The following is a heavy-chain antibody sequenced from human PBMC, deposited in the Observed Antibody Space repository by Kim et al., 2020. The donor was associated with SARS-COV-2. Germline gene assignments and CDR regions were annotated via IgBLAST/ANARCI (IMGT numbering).Heavy chain of an antibody. CDR1: GFTFSNAW. CDR3: TTARSTYDFWSGYGLVAGLNCCDP. D-gene: IGHD3-3*01. J-gene: IGHJ5*02. Sequence: GGSLRLSCAASGFTFSNAWMSWVRQAPGKGLEWVGRIKSKTDGGTTDYAAPVKGRFTISRDDSKNTLYLQMNSLKTEDTAVYYCTTARSTYDFWSGYGLVAGLNCCDPWGQGRLVTLSS. CDR2: IKSKTDGGTT. V-gene: IGHV3-15*01.